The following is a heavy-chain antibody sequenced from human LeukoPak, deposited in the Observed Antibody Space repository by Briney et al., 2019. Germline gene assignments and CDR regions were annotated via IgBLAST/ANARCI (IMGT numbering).Heavy chain of an antibody. CDR3: ARAEYSSSLYYYYYYMDV. Sequence: GGSLRLSCAASGFTFDDYAMHWVRQAPGKGLEWVSLISWDGGSTYYADSVKGRFTISRDNSKNSLYLQMNSLRAEDTAVYYCARAEYSSSLYYYYYYMDVWGKGTTVTVSS. V-gene: IGHV3-43D*03. CDR2: ISWDGGST. CDR1: GFTFDDYA. J-gene: IGHJ6*03. D-gene: IGHD6-6*01.